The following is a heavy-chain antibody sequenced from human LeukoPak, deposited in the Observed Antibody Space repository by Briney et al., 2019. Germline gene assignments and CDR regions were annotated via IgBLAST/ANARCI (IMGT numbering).Heavy chain of an antibody. J-gene: IGHJ4*02. V-gene: IGHV3-7*01. CDR3: ARGLSGYSSSLGY. Sequence: GGSLRLSCAASGFTFSSYWMTWVRQAPGKGLEWVANIKPDGSQIYYVDSVKGRFTISRDNAKNTLYLQMNSLRAEDTAVYYCARGLSGYSSSLGYWGQGTLVTVSS. D-gene: IGHD6-6*01. CDR1: GFTFSSYW. CDR2: IKPDGSQI.